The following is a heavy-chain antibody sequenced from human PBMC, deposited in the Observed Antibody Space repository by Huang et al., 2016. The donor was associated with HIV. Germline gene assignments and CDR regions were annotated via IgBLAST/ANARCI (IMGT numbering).Heavy chain of an antibody. CDR1: GFSLSRYS. CDR2: ISSSSSTM. V-gene: IGHV3-48*01. CDR3: ARDRFGWIQPTEPFYI. D-gene: IGHD5-18*01. Sequence: EEQLVESGGGLVKPGGSLSLSCAVSGFSLSRYSMHWVRQAQGKGQEGVSYISSSSSTMQYADSVKGRFTISRDNAKNLLYLQMHSLRAEDTAIYYCARDRFGWIQPTEPFYIWGQGTLVSVSS. J-gene: IGHJ3*02.